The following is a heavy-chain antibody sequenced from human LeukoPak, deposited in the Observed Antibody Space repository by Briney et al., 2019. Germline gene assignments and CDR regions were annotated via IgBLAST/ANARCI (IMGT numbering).Heavy chain of an antibody. CDR1: GFTFSSYW. J-gene: IGHJ4*02. CDR2: IKQDGSEK. Sequence: GGSLRLSCAASGFTFSSYWMSWVRQAPGKGLEWVANIKQDGSEKYYVDSVKGRFTISRDNAKNPLYLQMNSLRAEDTAVYYCARGKGFFFRYLGTVWGQGTLVTDSS. V-gene: IGHV3-7*01. CDR3: ARGKGFFFRYLGTV. D-gene: IGHD1-1*01.